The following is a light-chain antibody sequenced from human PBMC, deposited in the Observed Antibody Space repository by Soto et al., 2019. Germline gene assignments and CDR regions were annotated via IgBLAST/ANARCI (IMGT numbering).Light chain of an antibody. CDR1: QSVSTTF. Sequence: EIVLTQSPGTLSLSPGERATLSCRASQSVSTTFLAWFQQKPGQAPRLLISGASSRATGIPDRFSGSGSGTDFTLTVSRLEPEDFAVYYCQHYGKSMYTFGQGTKLEIK. CDR2: GAS. V-gene: IGKV3-20*01. J-gene: IGKJ2*01. CDR3: QHYGKSMYT.